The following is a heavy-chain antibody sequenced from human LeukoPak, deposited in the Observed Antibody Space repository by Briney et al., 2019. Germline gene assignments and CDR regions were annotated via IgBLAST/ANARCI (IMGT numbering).Heavy chain of an antibody. CDR3: ARDREYDFWSGQGGY. J-gene: IGHJ4*02. D-gene: IGHD3-3*01. V-gene: IGHV3-48*01. CDR1: GFTFSSYS. CDR2: ISSSSTI. Sequence: PGGSLRLSCAASGFTFSSYSMNWVRQAPGKGLEWVSYISSSSTIYYADSVKGRFTISRDNAKNSLYLQMNSLRAEDTAVYYCARDREYDFWSGQGGYWGQGTLVTVSS.